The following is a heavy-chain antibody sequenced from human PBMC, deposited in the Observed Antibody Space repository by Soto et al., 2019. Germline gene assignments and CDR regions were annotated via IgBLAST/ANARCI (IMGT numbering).Heavy chain of an antibody. CDR3: ARDVAGYCTNGVCNYFDY. D-gene: IGHD2-8*01. J-gene: IGHJ4*02. V-gene: IGHV1-18*01. Sequence: ASVKVSCKASGYTFTSYGISWVRQAPGQGLEWMGWISAYNGNTNYAQKLQGRVTMTTDTSTSTAYMELRSLRSDDTAVYYCARDVAGYCTNGVCNYFDYWGQGTLVTVSS. CDR1: GYTFTSYG. CDR2: ISAYNGNT.